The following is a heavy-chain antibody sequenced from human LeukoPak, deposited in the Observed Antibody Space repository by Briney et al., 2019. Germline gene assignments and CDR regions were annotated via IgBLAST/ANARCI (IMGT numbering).Heavy chain of an antibody. J-gene: IGHJ4*02. CDR2: IYYSGST. CDR1: GGSISSDNHY. Sequence: PSETLSLTCTVSGGSISSDNHYWSWIRQPPGKGLEWIGYIYYSGSTYYNPSLKSRVTMSVDTSKNQFSLKLSSATAADTAVFYCARHSGRVSYYGAGGAGYFDSWGQGTLVTGSS. V-gene: IGHV4-30-4*08. D-gene: IGHD3-10*01. CDR3: ARHSGRVSYYGAGGAGYFDS.